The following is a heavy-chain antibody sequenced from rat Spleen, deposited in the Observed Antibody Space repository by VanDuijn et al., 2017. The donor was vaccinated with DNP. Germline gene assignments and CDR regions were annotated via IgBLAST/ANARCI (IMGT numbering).Heavy chain of an antibody. D-gene: IGHD1-11*01. CDR1: GFTFSDYG. Sequence: EVQLVESGGGLVQPGRSLKLSCAASGFTFSDYGMAWVRQTPKKGLEWVATISYDGSRTYYRDSVQGRFTISRDNAKSTLYLHMDSLRSDDTAAYYCARHGDYGGYYFDYWGQGVMVTVSS. CDR2: ISYDGSRT. J-gene: IGHJ2*01. CDR3: ARHGDYGGYYFDY. V-gene: IGHV5-7*01.